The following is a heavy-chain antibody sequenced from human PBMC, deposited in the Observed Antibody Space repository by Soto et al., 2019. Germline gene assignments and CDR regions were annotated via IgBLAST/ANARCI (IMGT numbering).Heavy chain of an antibody. CDR2: IYYSGST. V-gene: IGHV4-59*01. Sequence: SETLSLTCTVSGGSISSYYWSWIRQPPGKGLEWIGYIYYSGSTNYNPSLKSRATISVDTSKNQFSLKLSSVTAADTAVYYCARVWGGAFDIWGQGTMVTVSS. J-gene: IGHJ3*02. D-gene: IGHD3-10*01. CDR3: ARVWGGAFDI. CDR1: GGSISSYY.